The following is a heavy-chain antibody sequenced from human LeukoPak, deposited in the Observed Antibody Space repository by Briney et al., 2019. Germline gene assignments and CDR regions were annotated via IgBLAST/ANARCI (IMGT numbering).Heavy chain of an antibody. CDR1: GYTFTTYY. D-gene: IGHD3-9*01. CDR2: INLSGGIT. Sequence: ASVKVSCKASGYTFTTYYMHWVRQAPGQGLEWMGIINLSGGITNYAQKFQGRVTKTRDMSTSTVYMELSSLRSEDTAVYYCARDRWSEGYYDILTGYYDAFDIWGQGTMVTVSS. CDR3: ARDRWSEGYYDILTGYYDAFDI. J-gene: IGHJ3*02. V-gene: IGHV1-46*01.